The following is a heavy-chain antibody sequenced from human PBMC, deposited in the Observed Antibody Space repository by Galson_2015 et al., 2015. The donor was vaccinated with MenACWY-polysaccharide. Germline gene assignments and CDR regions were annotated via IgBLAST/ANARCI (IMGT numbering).Heavy chain of an antibody. CDR2: MSPTSGNT. D-gene: IGHD6-19*01. J-gene: IGHJ4*02. V-gene: IGHV1-8*01. CDR3: ARGGRGAWYEGDY. Sequence: SVKVSCKASGYTFTSNAINWVRQAPGRGLEWMGWMSPTSGNTGSAQKFQGRVTMTWSTSISTAYMELSSLRSEDTATYYCARGGRGAWYEGDYWGQGVLVTVSS. CDR1: GYTFTSNA.